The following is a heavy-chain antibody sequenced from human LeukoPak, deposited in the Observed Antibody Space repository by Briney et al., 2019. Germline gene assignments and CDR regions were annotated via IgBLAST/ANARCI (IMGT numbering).Heavy chain of an antibody. CDR1: GGSLNDYL. D-gene: IGHD3-10*01. V-gene: IGHV4-34*01. Sequence: PSETLSLTXAVNGGSLNDYLWSWICQPPGQGLEWIGEVGHTGNTTNYNPSLRSRVTISVDTSKNQFSLKLTSVTAADTAVYFCPRELISSRAAFDTWGQGTVVTVSS. CDR2: VGHTGNTT. CDR3: PRELISSRAAFDT. J-gene: IGHJ3*02.